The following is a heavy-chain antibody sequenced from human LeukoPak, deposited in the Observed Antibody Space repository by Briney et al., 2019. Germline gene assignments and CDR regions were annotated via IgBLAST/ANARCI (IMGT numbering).Heavy chain of an antibody. CDR3: ARESDDFWSGYRDY. CDR1: GGSISSGGYY. Sequence: SQTLSLTCTVSGGSISSGGYYWSWIRQPPGKGLEWIGYIYHSGNTYYNPSLKSRVTILVDRSKNQFSLKLSSVTAADTAVYYCARESDDFWSGYRDYWGQGTLVTVSS. CDR2: IYHSGNT. V-gene: IGHV4-30-2*01. J-gene: IGHJ4*02. D-gene: IGHD3-3*01.